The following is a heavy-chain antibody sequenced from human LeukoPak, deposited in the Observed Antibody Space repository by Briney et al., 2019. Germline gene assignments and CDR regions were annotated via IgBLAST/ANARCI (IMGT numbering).Heavy chain of an antibody. CDR2: ISGYNGNT. V-gene: IGHV1-18*01. CDR3: ARDRDDLWSGGNWFDP. J-gene: IGHJ5*02. CDR1: VYTFTSYG. Sequence: ASVKVSCKAAVYTFTSYGISWVRQAPGQGLEWMGWISGYNGNTNYAQKVQDRVTMTTDTSTSTAYMELRSLRSDDTAVYYCARDRDDLWSGGNWFDPWGQGTLVTVSS. D-gene: IGHD3-3*01.